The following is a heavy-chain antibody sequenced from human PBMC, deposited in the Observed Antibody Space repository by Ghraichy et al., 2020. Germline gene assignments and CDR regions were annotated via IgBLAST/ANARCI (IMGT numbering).Heavy chain of an antibody. V-gene: IGHV3-33*01. Sequence: GGSLRLSCAASGFTFSSYGMHWVRQAPGKGLEWVAVIWYDGSNKYYADSVKGRFTISRDNSKNTLYLQMNSLRAEDTAVYYCARGRRYPYYYYYGMDVWGQGTTVTVSS. CDR2: IWYDGSNK. CDR3: ARGRRYPYYYYYGMDV. J-gene: IGHJ6*02. D-gene: IGHD2-2*02. CDR1: GFTFSSYG.